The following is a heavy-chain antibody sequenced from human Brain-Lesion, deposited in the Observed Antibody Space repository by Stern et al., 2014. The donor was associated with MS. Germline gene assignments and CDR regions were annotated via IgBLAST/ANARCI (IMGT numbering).Heavy chain of an antibody. CDR1: GIPFSNYW. CDR3: ARGERWFDS. CDR2: VNNDGRRT. V-gene: IGHV3-74*02. D-gene: IGHD3-10*01. Sequence: VQLVQSGGGLVQPGGSLRLSCAASGIPFSNYWMHWVRHAPGKGLVWVSRVNNDGRRTSYADSVKGRFTMSRDNAKNTLYLQMNSLRVEDTAIYYCARGERWFDSWGQGTLVTVSS. J-gene: IGHJ5*01.